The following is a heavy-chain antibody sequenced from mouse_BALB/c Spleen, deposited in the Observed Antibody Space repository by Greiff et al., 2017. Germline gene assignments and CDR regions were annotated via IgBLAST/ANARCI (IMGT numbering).Heavy chain of an antibody. Sequence: EVQLVESGPGLVKPSQSLSLTCTVTGYSITSDYAWNWIRQFPGNKLEWMGYISYSGSTSYNPSLKSRISITRDTSKNQFFLQLNSVTTEDTATYYCARFGNSAWFAYWGQGTLVTVSA. V-gene: IGHV3-2*02. D-gene: IGHD2-1*01. CDR3: ARFGNSAWFAY. CDR2: ISYSGST. J-gene: IGHJ3*01. CDR1: GYSITSDYA.